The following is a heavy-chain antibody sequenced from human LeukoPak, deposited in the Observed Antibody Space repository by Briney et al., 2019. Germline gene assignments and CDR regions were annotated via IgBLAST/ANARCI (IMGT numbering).Heavy chain of an antibody. CDR2: IYPGDSDT. V-gene: IGHV5-51*01. D-gene: IGHD6-13*01. CDR1: GYSFTSYW. Sequence: GESLKISCKGSGYSFTSYWIGWVRQMPGKGLEWMGIIYPGDSDTRYSPSFQGQVTISADKSISTAYLQWSSLKASDTAMHYCARLLAAAGQGNWFDPWGQGTLVTVSS. CDR3: ARLLAAAGQGNWFDP. J-gene: IGHJ5*02.